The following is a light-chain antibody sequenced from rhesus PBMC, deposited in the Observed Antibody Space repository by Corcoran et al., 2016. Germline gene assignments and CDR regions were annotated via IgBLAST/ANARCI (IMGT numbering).Light chain of an antibody. J-gene: IGKJ2*01. CDR2: KAS. Sequence: DIQMTQSPSSLSASVGDRVTITCRASQGISTYLNWYQQQPRKAPKRLIYKASSLESGVPSRFSGSGSWTDFTITISSLQPEDFATYYCLQYNSDPYSFGQGTKVEIK. CDR1: QGISTY. CDR3: LQYNSDPYS. V-gene: IGKV1-43*02.